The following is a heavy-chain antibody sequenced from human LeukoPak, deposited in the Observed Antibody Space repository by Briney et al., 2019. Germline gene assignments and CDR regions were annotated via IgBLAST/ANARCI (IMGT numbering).Heavy chain of an antibody. V-gene: IGHV3-74*01. J-gene: IGHJ4*02. CDR1: GFTFSSHL. CDR2: ISSDGTYT. CDR3: ARGSGSSGGYYVGDF. D-gene: IGHD1-26*01. Sequence: GGSLRLSCAASGFTFSSHLMHWVRQAPGKGLVWVSRISSDGTYTNYADSVRGRFTISRDNAKNTLYLQMNSLRAEDTAVYYCARGSGSSGGYYVGDFWGQGTLVTVSS.